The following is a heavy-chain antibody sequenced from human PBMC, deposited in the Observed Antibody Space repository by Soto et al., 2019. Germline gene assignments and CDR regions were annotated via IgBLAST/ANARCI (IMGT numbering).Heavy chain of an antibody. CDR2: IKEDGSER. V-gene: IGHV3-7*04. D-gene: IGHD3-10*01. J-gene: IGHJ4*02. CDR1: GFTFSIYW. CDR3: ARATGADKEDY. Sequence: EVQLVESGGGLGQPGGSLRLSCAASGFTFSIYWMSWVRQAPGKGLEWVANIKEDGSERYYVDSVKGRFTISIDNAKNSLYLQMNSLRAEDTAVYYCARATGADKEDYWGQGTLVTVSS.